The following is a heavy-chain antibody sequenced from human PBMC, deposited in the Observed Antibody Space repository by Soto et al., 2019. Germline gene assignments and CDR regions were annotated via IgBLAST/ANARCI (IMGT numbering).Heavy chain of an antibody. Sequence: QLQLQESGPGLVKPSETLSLTCTVSGGSISSSSYYWGWIRQPPGKVLEWIGSIYYSGSTYYNPSLKSRVTISVDTSKNQCSLKLSSVTAADTAVYYCARPDYYDSSGYTNWGQGTLVTVSS. CDR2: IYYSGST. CDR1: GGSISSSSYY. D-gene: IGHD3-22*01. V-gene: IGHV4-39*01. CDR3: ARPDYYDSSGYTN. J-gene: IGHJ4*02.